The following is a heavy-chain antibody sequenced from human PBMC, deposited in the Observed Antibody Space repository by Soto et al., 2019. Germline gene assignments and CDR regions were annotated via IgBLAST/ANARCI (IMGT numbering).Heavy chain of an antibody. V-gene: IGHV4-31*03. D-gene: IGHD6-13*01. CDR1: GGSITSDGYY. CDR3: ARGQYTSTWAYFDY. Sequence: QLLESGPGLVKPSQTLSLTCTVSGGSITSDGYYWSWIRQHPGKGLEWIAYMYYSGSTYYNPSLESRVTLSGDTSKNQFSLNLRSVTAADTAVYYCARGQYTSTWAYFDYWGQGALVTVSS. CDR2: MYYSGST. J-gene: IGHJ4*02.